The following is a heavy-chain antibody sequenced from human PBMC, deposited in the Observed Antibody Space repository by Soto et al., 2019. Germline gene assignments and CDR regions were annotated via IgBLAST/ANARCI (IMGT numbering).Heavy chain of an antibody. CDR1: GGTFSSYA. D-gene: IGHD3-16*01. CDR3: EFLEGGAFFDY. J-gene: IGHJ4*02. CDR2: IIPIFGTA. Sequence: SVKVSCKASGGTFSSYAISWVRQAPGQGLEWMGGIIPIFGTANYAQKFQGRVTITADESTSTAYMELSSLRSEDTAVYYCEFLEGGAFFDYWGQGTLVTVSS. V-gene: IGHV1-69*13.